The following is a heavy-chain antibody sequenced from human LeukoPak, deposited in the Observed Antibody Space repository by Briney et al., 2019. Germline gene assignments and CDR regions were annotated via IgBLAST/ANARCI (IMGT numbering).Heavy chain of an antibody. CDR2: IILIFGTA. V-gene: IGHV1-69*06. J-gene: IGHJ4*02. D-gene: IGHD3-9*01. CDR1: GGTFSSYA. CDR3: ARYYDILTGGYYFDY. Sequence: GSSVKVSSKASGGTFSSYAISWVRQAPGQGLEWMGGIILIFGTANYAQKFQGRVTITADKSTSTAYMELSSLRSEDTAVYYCARYYDILTGGYYFDYWGQGTLVTVSS.